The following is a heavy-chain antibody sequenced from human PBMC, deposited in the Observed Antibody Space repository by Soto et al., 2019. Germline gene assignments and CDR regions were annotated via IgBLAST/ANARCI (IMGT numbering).Heavy chain of an antibody. Sequence: QVHLVESGGGVVQPGRSLRLSCAASGLTFSNYAMHWVRQAPGKGLEWVAFISYDGTNRCYPDSVKGRLTISRDNSKNTLYLQMNSLKTEDTAVYYCARESSSTVTTGGGGSAKDYWGQGTLVTASS. CDR2: ISYDGTNR. J-gene: IGHJ4*02. V-gene: IGHV3-30-3*01. CDR3: ARESSSTVTTGGGGSAKDY. CDR1: GLTFSNYA. D-gene: IGHD4-17*01.